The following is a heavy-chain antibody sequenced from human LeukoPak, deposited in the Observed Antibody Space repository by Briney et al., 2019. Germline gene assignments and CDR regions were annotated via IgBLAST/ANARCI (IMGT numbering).Heavy chain of an antibody. CDR2: INHSGST. J-gene: IGHJ6*02. CDR3: ARHKGDDYYYYTMDV. CDR1: GGSFSGYY. V-gene: IGHV4-34*01. Sequence: SETLSLTCVVYGGSFSGYYWSWIRQPPGKGLEWIGEINHSGSTNYNPSLKSRLTISVDTSKNQISLKLSSVTAADTAVYYCARHKGDDYYYYTMDVWGQGTTVTVSS. D-gene: IGHD3-16*01.